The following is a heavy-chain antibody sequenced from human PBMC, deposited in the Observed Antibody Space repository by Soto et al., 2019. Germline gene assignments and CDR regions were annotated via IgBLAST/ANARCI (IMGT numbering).Heavy chain of an antibody. CDR1: GGSISSGGYY. J-gene: IGHJ5*02. V-gene: IGHV4-31*03. CDR2: IYYSGST. Sequence: QVQLQESGPGLVKPSQTLSLTCTVSGGSISSGGYYCSWIRQHPGKGLEWIGYIYYSGSTYYNPSLKSRVTISVDTSKNQFSLKLSSVTAADTAVYYCARAAHYSSPFRWFDPWGQGTLVTVSS. CDR3: ARAAHYSSPFRWFDP. D-gene: IGHD6-13*01.